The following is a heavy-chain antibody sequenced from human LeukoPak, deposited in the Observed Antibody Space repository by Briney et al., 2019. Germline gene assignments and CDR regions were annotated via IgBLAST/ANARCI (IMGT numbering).Heavy chain of an antibody. Sequence: ASVKVSCKASGYTFTGYYMHWVRQAPGQGLEWMGWINPNSGGTNYAQKFQGRVTMTRDTSISTAYMELSRLRSVDTAVYYCARDQDFWSGYYSYFDYWGQGTLVTVSS. J-gene: IGHJ4*02. V-gene: IGHV1-2*02. D-gene: IGHD3-3*01. CDR3: ARDQDFWSGYYSYFDY. CDR1: GYTFTGYY. CDR2: INPNSGGT.